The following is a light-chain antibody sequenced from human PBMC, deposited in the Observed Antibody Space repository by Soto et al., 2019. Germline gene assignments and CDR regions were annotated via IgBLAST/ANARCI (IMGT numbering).Light chain of an antibody. Sequence: EIVLTQSPGTLSLSPGERATFSCRASQTVSQDYLAWFQHKPGQAPRLLMFSATSRAAGIPDRFSGSGSGTDCTLTISRLDPEDFAVYFCQQYGSAPQTFGQGTRVEIK. CDR2: SAT. V-gene: IGKV3-20*01. CDR3: QQYGSAPQT. J-gene: IGKJ1*01. CDR1: QTVSQDY.